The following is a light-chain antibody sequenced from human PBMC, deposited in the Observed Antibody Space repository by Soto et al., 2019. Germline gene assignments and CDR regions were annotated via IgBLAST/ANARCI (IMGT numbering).Light chain of an antibody. J-gene: IGLJ2*01. V-gene: IGLV4-69*01. Sequence: HLVLTQSPSASASLGASVKLTCTLSSGHSNYAIAWPQQQSEKGPRYLMKLNSDGSHSKGDGIPDRFSGSSSGAERYLTISSLQSEDEADYYCQTWGSGIVVFGGGTKLTVL. CDR2: LNSDGSH. CDR3: QTWGSGIVV. CDR1: SGHSNYA.